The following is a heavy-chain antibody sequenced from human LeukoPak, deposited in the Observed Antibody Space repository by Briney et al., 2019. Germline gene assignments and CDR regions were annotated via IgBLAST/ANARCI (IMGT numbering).Heavy chain of an antibody. D-gene: IGHD1-1*01. CDR3: ARHGNCGPLDF. J-gene: IGHJ4*02. Sequence: GESLQISCKGSGYTFTNYWIAWVRQMPGKGLEWMGMIQPGDSSIRYSPSFQGQVTLSADKSITTAYLQWSSLQASDTAMYYCARHGNCGPLDFWGQGSLLSVSS. CDR1: GYTFTNYW. CDR2: IQPGDSSI. V-gene: IGHV5-51*01.